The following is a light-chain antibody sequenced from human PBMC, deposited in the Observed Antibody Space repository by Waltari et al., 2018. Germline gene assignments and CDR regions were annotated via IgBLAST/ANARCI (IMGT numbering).Light chain of an antibody. CDR2: AAS. J-gene: IGKJ1*01. CDR3: QHYYDNPRT. V-gene: IGKV1-6*01. CDR1: QNIYSN. Sequence: IQMTQSPSALSASVGDRVTISCRASQNIYSNLACYQQKPGKAPKLLIYAASSLQSGIPSRFSGSGSGTDFTFTISSLQPEDSAAYYCQHYYDNPRTFGQGTKVEIK.